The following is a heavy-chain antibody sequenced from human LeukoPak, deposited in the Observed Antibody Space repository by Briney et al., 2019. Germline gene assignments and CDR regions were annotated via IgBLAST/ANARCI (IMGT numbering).Heavy chain of an antibody. CDR3: VRGGQGDGYSADEAFDI. V-gene: IGHV6-1*01. D-gene: IGHD5-24*01. CDR2: TYYRSKWYS. J-gene: IGHJ3*02. CDR1: GDIVSSNSPA. Sequence: SQTLSLTCAISGDIVSSNSPACNWIRQSPSRGLEWLGRTYYRSKWYSDYAVSVKSRITINPDTSKNQFSLQLNSVTPEDTAVYYCVRGGQGDGYSADEAFDIWGQGTMVTVSS.